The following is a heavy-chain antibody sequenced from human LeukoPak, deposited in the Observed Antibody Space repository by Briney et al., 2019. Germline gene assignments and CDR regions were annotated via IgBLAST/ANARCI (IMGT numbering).Heavy chain of an antibody. CDR3: ARVGGAGGNSADAFDI. D-gene: IGHD4-23*01. J-gene: IGHJ3*02. V-gene: IGHV4-34*01. CDR1: GGSFSGYY. Sequence: LETLSLTCAVYGGSFSGYYWSWIRQPPGEGLEGIGEINHSGSTNYHPSLKSRVTLSVDTSKNQFSLKLSSVTAADTAVYYCARVGGAGGNSADAFDIWGQGTMVTVSS. CDR2: INHSGST.